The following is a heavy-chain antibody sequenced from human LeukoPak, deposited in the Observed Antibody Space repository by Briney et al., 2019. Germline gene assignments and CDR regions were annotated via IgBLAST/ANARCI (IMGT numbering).Heavy chain of an antibody. Sequence: PGGSLRLSCAASGFSVTYHYMSWVRQAPGKGLEWVSVLYSSEATYYADSVKGRFSISRDNSKNTVYLQMNSLTSEDTGVYYCARGSGQAPYYSDSGRYDYWGQGTLVTVSP. J-gene: IGHJ4*02. D-gene: IGHD3-22*01. CDR1: GFSVTYHY. CDR2: LYSSEAT. V-gene: IGHV3-66*02. CDR3: ARGSGQAPYYSDSGRYDY.